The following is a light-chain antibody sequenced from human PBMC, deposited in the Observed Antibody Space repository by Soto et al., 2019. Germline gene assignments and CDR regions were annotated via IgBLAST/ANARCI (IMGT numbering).Light chain of an antibody. CDR2: KTS. V-gene: IGKV1-5*03. CDR3: QQYESYWT. CDR1: ETTTNW. J-gene: IGKJ1*01. Sequence: DIQMTQSPSTLSASIGDRVTITCRASETTTNWLAWYQQKPGKAPKVLIYKTSSLESGVPSRFSGSGSGTEFTLTINSLQPDDFATYYCQQYESYWTFGQGTKVEVK.